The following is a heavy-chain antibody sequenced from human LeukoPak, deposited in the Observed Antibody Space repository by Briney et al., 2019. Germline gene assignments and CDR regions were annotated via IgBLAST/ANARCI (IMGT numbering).Heavy chain of an antibody. V-gene: IGHV4-4*02. CDR2: IHHSVST. J-gene: IGHJ4*02. CDR3: ARVWSYGGSYHFDY. D-gene: IGHD1-26*01. CDR1: GGSIISSDW. Sequence: SGTLSLTCAVSGGSIISSDWWSWVRQPPGKGLEWLGEIHHSVSTNYNPSLKSRVTISVDKSNNQFSLRLRSVTAADTAVYYCARVWSYGGSYHFDYWGQGTLVTVSS.